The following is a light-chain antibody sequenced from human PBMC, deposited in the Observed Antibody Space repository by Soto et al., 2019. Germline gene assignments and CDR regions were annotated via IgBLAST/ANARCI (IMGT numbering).Light chain of an antibody. J-gene: IGLJ3*02. V-gene: IGLV1-44*01. CDR1: SSNFGPNT. CDR3: AAWDDSLNGPA. Sequence: QSVLTQPPSVSGTPGQRVTISCSGSSSNFGPNTVSWFQHLPGTAPKLLISRNTQRPSGVPGRFSGSRSGTSASLAISGLQSEDEAVSYCAAWDDSLNGPAFGGGTKLTVL. CDR2: RNT.